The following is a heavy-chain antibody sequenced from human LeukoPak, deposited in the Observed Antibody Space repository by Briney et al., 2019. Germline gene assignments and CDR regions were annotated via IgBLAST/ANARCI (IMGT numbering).Heavy chain of an antibody. Sequence: PSETLSLTCAVYGGPFSGYYWTWIRQSPGKGLEWIGEINPSGSTYYNPSLKSRLTISGDTSKSQFSLRLTSVTAADTAVYYCARGRQEISMILVVMTGVSYYLDVWGKGTTVTVS. CDR1: GGPFSGYY. J-gene: IGHJ6*03. V-gene: IGHV4-34*01. CDR2: INPSGST. CDR3: ARGRQEISMILVVMTGVSYYLDV. D-gene: IGHD3-22*01.